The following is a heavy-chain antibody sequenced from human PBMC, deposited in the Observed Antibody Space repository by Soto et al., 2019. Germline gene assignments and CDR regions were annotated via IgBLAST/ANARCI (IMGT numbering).Heavy chain of an antibody. V-gene: IGHV5-10-1*01. J-gene: IGHJ4*02. Sequence: PGECLKISCKGSGYSFTTYWINWVRQMPGKGLEWMGRIDPSYSYTNYSPSFQGHVTISADKSISTAYLQWSSLKASDTAMYYCARHAGSFDWLLKTPPTRPFDYWGQGTLVAVSS. CDR3: ARHAGSFDWLLKTPPTRPFDY. CDR1: GYSFTTYW. CDR2: IDPSYSYT. D-gene: IGHD3-9*01.